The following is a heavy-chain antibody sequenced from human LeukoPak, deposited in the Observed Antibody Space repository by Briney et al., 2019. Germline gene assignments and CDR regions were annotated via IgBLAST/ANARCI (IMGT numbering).Heavy chain of an antibody. CDR1: GFTVSSNY. D-gene: IGHD2-21*02. J-gene: IGHJ4*02. CDR3: ARTEYGDHYYLDY. V-gene: IGHV3-66*01. Sequence: PGGSLRFSCIASGFTVSSNYMTWVRQAPGKGLEWVSVIYSCGSTYYADSVKGRFTISRDNSKNTLYLQMNSLRAEDTAVYYCARTEYGDHYYLDYWGQGTLVTVSS. CDR2: IYSCGST.